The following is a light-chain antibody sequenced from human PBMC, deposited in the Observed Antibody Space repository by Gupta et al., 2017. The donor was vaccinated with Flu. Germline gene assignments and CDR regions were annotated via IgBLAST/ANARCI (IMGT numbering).Light chain of an antibody. V-gene: IGKV3-20*01. CDR1: QSVSSSY. J-gene: IGKJ1*01. CDR3: QQYGSPWT. Sequence: EIVLTPSPGTMSLSPGDRATLSCRASQSVSSSYLAWYQQKPGQAPRLLIDGASSRATGIPDRFSGSGSGTDFTLTISRLEPEDFSVYYCQQYGSPWTFGQGTKVEIK. CDR2: GAS.